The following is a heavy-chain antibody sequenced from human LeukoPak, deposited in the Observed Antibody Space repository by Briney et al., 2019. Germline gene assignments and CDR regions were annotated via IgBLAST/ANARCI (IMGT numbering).Heavy chain of an antibody. CDR3: ARGGHDYGDYGY. J-gene: IGHJ4*02. CDR1: GGSVSSGGFS. D-gene: IGHD4-17*01. CDR2: ISHTGST. Sequence: SETLSLTCAVSGGSVSSGGFSWRWIRQPPGKGLECIGSISHTGSTYYNPSLKSRVTISVDTSKNQFSLSLRSVTAADTAVYYCARGGHDYGDYGYWGQGRLVTVSS. V-gene: IGHV4-30-2*05.